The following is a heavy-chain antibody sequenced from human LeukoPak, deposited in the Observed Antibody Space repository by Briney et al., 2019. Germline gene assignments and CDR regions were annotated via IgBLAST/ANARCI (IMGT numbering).Heavy chain of an antibody. D-gene: IGHD1-14*01. CDR3: AKDGGAGSHLDY. CDR1: GFTFDDYA. V-gene: IGHV3-43D*03. CDR2: ISWDGGST. Sequence: GGSLRLSCAASGFTFDDYAMHWVRQVPGKGLERVSLISWDGGSTYYADSVKGRFTISRDNAKNSLYLQMNSLRAEDTAVYYCAKDGGAGSHLDYWGQGTLVTVSS. J-gene: IGHJ4*02.